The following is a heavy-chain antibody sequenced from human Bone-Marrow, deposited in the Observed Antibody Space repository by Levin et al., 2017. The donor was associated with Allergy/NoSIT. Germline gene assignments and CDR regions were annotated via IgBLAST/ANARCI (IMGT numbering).Heavy chain of an antibody. D-gene: IGHD3-3*01. V-gene: IGHV4-38-2*02. Sequence: SQTLSLPCAVSGYSISSGYYWGWIRQPPGKGLEWIGSIYHSGSTYYNPSLKSRVTISVDTSKNQFSLKLSSVTAADTAVYYCARDPTLYYDFWSGYYKGLFDYWGQGTLVTVSS. CDR3: ARDPTLYYDFWSGYYKGLFDY. CDR1: GYSISSGYY. CDR2: IYHSGST. J-gene: IGHJ4*02.